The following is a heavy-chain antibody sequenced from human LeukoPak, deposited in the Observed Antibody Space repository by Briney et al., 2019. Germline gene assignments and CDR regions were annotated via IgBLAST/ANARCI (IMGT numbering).Heavy chain of an antibody. CDR3: ARGDYGDYRFDY. CDR2: INHSVST. D-gene: IGHD4-17*01. CDR1: GGSFSGYY. V-gene: IGHV4-34*01. J-gene: IGHJ4*02. Sequence: SETLSLTCGVSGGSFSGYYWNWIRQPPGKALEWIGEINHSVSTHYNPSLKSRVTISVDTSKNKFSLKLSSVTAADTAVYYCARGDYGDYRFDYWGQETLVTVSS.